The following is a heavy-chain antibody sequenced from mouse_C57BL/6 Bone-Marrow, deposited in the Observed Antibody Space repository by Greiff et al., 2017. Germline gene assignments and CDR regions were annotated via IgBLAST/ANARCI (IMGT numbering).Heavy chain of an antibody. CDR2: IFPGSGST. CDR1: GYTFTDYY. CDR3: ARGDYGSWVAY. V-gene: IGHV1-75*01. D-gene: IGHD1-1*01. Sequence: VQLQQSGPELVKPGASVKLSCKASGYTFTDYYINWVKQRPGQGLEWIGWIFPGSGSTYYNEKFKGKATLTVYKSSSTAYMLLSSLTSEASAVYFWARGDYGSWVAYWGQGTLVTVSA. J-gene: IGHJ3*01.